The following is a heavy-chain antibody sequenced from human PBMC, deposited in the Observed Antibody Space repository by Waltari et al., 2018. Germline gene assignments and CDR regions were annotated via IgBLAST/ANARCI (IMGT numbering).Heavy chain of an antibody. D-gene: IGHD2-2*01. CDR2: VSSSVGAM. CDR3: ARDLPAADIDY. J-gene: IGHJ4*02. CDR1: GFTFSIHE. Sequence: EVQLVESGGGLVQPGGSLRLSCPASGFTFSIHEFNWVRRAPGEGVEVVLCVSSSVGAMFYAESVRDRFTIYRDNAKNSLYLQVNTMRAGDTAVYYWARDLPAADIDYWGQGTLVTVSS. V-gene: IGHV3-48*03.